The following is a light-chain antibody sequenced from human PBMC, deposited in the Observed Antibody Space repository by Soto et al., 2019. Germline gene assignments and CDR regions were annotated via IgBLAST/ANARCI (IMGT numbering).Light chain of an antibody. Sequence: AIQLTQSPSSLSASVGDRVTITCRASQGISSALAWYQHKSGDAPKSLIYDASSLESGVPSRFSGSGSGTDFTLIISSLQAEDFATYYCQQFNSYPLTFGGGTKVEIK. CDR2: DAS. V-gene: IGKV1-13*02. J-gene: IGKJ4*01. CDR1: QGISSA. CDR3: QQFNSYPLT.